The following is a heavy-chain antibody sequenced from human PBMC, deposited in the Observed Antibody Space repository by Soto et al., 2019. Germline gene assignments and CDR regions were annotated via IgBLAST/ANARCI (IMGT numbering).Heavy chain of an antibody. D-gene: IGHD1-26*01. CDR3: TTGRDYLLY. J-gene: IGHJ4*02. V-gene: IGHV3-15*07. CDR2: IKSKTDGGTT. CDR1: GFTFDKVW. Sequence: EVQLVESGGGLVKPGGSLRLSCAVSGFTFDKVWMNWVRQAPGKVLEWVGRIKSKTDGGTTDYAAPVKGRFTIARDDSNNMLYLQRNTLKTEDTGMYFCTTGRDYLLYGGQGTLVTVSS.